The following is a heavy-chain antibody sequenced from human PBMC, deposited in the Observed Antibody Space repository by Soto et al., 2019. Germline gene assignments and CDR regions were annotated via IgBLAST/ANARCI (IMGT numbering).Heavy chain of an antibody. V-gene: IGHV4-31*03. J-gene: IGHJ4*01. CDR2: IYYSGST. CDR3: ARAPIE. D-gene: IGHD1-26*01. Sequence: PSETLSLTCPVSGGSIGSGGYFWSWIRQHLGKGLEWIGYIYYSGSTYYNPSLKSRVTISVDTSKNQFSLKLSSVTAADTAVYYCARAPIEWGQGTLVTVSS. CDR1: GGSIGSGGYF.